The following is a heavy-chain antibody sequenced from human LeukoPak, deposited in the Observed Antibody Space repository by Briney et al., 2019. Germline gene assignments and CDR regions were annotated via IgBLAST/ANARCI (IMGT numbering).Heavy chain of an antibody. V-gene: IGHV1-8*03. CDR2: MNPNSGNT. D-gene: IGHD4-17*01. CDR3: ARADYGDYPPFDP. Sequence: ASVKVSCKASGYTFTSYDINWVRQATGQGLEWMGWMNPNSGNTGYAQKFQGRVTITRNTSISTAYIELSSLRSEDTAVYYCARADYGDYPPFDPWGQGTLVTVSS. CDR1: GYTFTSYD. J-gene: IGHJ5*02.